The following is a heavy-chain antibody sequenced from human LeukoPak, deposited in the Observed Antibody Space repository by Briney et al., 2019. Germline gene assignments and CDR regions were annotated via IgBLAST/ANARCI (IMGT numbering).Heavy chain of an antibody. Sequence: GGSLRLSCAASGVTFSSYAMSWVRQAPGKGLEWVATITASGGSTYYADSVKGRLTISRDNSKSTLYLQMNSLRAEDAALYYCAKRAAGPTYYFEYWGQGTLVTVSS. CDR1: GVTFSSYA. J-gene: IGHJ4*02. CDR3: AKRAAGPTYYFEY. V-gene: IGHV3-23*01. D-gene: IGHD6-13*01. CDR2: ITASGGST.